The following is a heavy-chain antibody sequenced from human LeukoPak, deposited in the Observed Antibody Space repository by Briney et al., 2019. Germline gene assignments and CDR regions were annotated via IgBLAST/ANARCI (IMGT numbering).Heavy chain of an antibody. V-gene: IGHV4-34*01. J-gene: IGHJ4*02. CDR1: GGSFSGYY. D-gene: IGHD6-25*01. Sequence: SETLSLTCAVYGGSFSGYYWSWIRQPPGKGLEWMGEITHSGSTNYNPSLKSRVTMSVDTSKNHFSLKLSSVTAADTAVYYCARGGPHYLDRLDPFDFWGQGTLVTVSS. CDR3: ARGGPHYLDRLDPFDF. CDR2: ITHSGST.